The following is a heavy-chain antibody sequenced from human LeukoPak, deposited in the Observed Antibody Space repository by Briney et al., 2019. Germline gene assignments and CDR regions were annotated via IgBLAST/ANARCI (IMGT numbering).Heavy chain of an antibody. CDR2: INPSGGST. J-gene: IGHJ6*02. Sequence: GASVKVSCKASGYTFTSYYMHWVRQAPGQGLEWMGIINPSGGSTSYAQKFQGRVTMTRDTSTSTVYMELSSLRSEDTAVYYCARSIVVVPAAMGYGMDVWGQGTTVTVSS. CDR3: ARSIVVVPAAMGYGMDV. CDR1: GYTFTSYY. D-gene: IGHD2-2*01. V-gene: IGHV1-46*01.